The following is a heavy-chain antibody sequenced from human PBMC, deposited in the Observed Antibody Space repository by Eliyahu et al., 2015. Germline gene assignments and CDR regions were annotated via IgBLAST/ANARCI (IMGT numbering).Heavy chain of an antibody. D-gene: IGHD6-19*01. CDR2: IWYDGSNK. CDR1: GFPFSXXG. CDR3: ARADRDIAVAGTTYYYYGMDV. V-gene: IGHV3-33*01. J-gene: IGHJ6*02. Sequence: QVQLVESGGGVVQPGRSLSXSCAASGFPFSXXGXHWXRQAPGKGLEWVAVIWYDGSNKYYADSVKGRFTISRDNSKNTLYLQMNSLRAEDTAVYYCARADRDIAVAGTTYYYYGMDVWGQGTTVTVSS.